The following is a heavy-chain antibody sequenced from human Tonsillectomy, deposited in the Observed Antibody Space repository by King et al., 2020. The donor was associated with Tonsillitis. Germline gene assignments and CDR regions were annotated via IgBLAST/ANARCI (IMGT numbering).Heavy chain of an antibody. V-gene: IGHV4-59*11. J-gene: IGHJ5*02. D-gene: IGHD5-24*01. Sequence: QLQESGPGLVKPSETLSLTCTVSGGSISSHYWSWIRQPPGKGLEWIGYIHNSGSTNYNPSLKSRVTISVDTSKNQFSLKLTSVTAADTAVYYCASLDGPWGQGTLVTVSS. CDR2: IHNSGST. CDR3: ASLDGP. CDR1: GGSISSHY.